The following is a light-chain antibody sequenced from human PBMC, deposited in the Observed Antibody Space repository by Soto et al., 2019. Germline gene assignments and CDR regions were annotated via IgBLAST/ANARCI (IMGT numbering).Light chain of an antibody. CDR2: DVS. V-gene: IGLV2-14*03. CDR3: SSYTSSTSL. J-gene: IGLJ2*01. Sequence: QSALTQPASVSGSLGQSITISCTGTNSDVGGDNHVSWYQKHPDKAPKLIIYDVSNRPSGVSNRFSGSKSGNTASLTISGLQTEDEAHYYCSSYTSSTSLFGGGTKLTVL. CDR1: NSDVGGDNH.